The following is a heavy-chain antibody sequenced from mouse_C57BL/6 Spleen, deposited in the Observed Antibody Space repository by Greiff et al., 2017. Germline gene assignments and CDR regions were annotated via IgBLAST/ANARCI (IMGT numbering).Heavy chain of an antibody. CDR3: ARHEGGGYGNRRYFDV. CDR2: FYPGSGSI. Sequence: QVQLQQSGAELVKPGASVKLSCKASGYTFTEYTIHWVKQRSGQGLEWIGWFYPGSGSIKYNEKFKDKATLTADKSSSTVYMELSSLTSEDSAVYFCARHEGGGYGNRRYFDVWGKGTTVTVSS. V-gene: IGHV1-62-2*01. D-gene: IGHD2-1*01. J-gene: IGHJ1*03. CDR1: GYTFTEYT.